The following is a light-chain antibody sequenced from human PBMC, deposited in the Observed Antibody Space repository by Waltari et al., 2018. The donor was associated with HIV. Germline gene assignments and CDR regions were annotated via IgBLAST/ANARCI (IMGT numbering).Light chain of an antibody. J-gene: IGLJ3*02. CDR1: APKIGAGSD. CDR3: QSYDISLTGLWV. V-gene: IGLV1-40*01. Sequence: SVLTQPPSVAGAPGQSVSIPCRGHAPKIGAGSDQHWSRQSPGTAPKLVIFGATVRPSGITDRFSGSRSLNSVSLDISGLRAEDAGDYYCQSYDISLTGLWVFGGGTKLTVL. CDR2: GAT.